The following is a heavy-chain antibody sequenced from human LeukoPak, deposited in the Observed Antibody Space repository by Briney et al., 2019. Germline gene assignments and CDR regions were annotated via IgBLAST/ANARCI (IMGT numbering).Heavy chain of an antibody. J-gene: IGHJ3*02. CDR3: ARLDGYNLGDAFDI. CDR1: GFTFSDYY. CDR2: ISTSGSTI. Sequence: GGSLRLSCAASGFTFSDYYMSWIRQAPGKGLEWVSYISTSGSTIFYADSVKGRFTISRDNAKNSLYLQMNSLRAEDTAVYYCARLDGYNLGDAFDIWGQGTLVTVSS. V-gene: IGHV3-11*01. D-gene: IGHD5-24*01.